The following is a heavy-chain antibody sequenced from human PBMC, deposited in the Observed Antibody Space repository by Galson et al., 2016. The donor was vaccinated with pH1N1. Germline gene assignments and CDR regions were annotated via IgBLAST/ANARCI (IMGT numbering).Heavy chain of an antibody. V-gene: IGHV5-10-1*01. J-gene: IGHJ4*02. CDR3: ATGPSPDY. Sequence: QSGAEVKEPGESLTISCKGSASSFTSYWISWVRQMPGKGLEWMGRINPRDSYTDYSPSFQGHDTISTDESISTAYLKWSTLKASDTAIYYCATGPSPDYWGQGTLVLV. CDR1: ASSFTSYW. CDR2: INPRDSYT.